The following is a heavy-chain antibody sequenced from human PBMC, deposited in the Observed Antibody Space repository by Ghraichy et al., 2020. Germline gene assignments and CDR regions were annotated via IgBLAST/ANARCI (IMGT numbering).Heavy chain of an antibody. CDR2: INSDGSST. D-gene: IGHD3-10*01. CDR3: ARDLLLWFGELSCGMDV. J-gene: IGHJ6*02. CDR1: GFTFSSYW. V-gene: IGHV3-74*01. Sequence: GGSLRLSCAASGFTFSSYWMHWVRQAPGKGLVWVSRINSDGSSTSYADSVKGRFTISRDNAKNTLYLQMNSLRAEDTAVYYCARDLLLWFGELSCGMDVWGQGTTVTVSS.